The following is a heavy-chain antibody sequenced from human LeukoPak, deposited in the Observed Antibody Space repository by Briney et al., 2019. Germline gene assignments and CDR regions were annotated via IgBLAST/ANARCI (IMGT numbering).Heavy chain of an antibody. J-gene: IGHJ6*03. Sequence: SVKVSCKASGGTFSSYAISWVRQAPGQGLEWMGGIIPIFGTANYAQKFQGRVTITADESTSTAYMELSSLRSEDTAVYYCARDAYSNYYYYYYMDVWGKGTTVTVSS. D-gene: IGHD2-15*01. CDR2: IIPIFGTA. CDR1: GGTFSSYA. V-gene: IGHV1-69*13. CDR3: ARDAYSNYYYYYYMDV.